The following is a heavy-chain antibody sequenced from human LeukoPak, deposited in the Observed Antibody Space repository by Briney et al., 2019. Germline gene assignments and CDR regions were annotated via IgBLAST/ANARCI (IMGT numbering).Heavy chain of an antibody. Sequence: GGSLRLSCAASGFTFSNYAMSWVRQAPGKGLEWVSGISGSGGSTNYADSVKGRFTISRDNSKNTLYLQLNSLGVEDTAVYYCAKVAPYGNYVFDYWGQGTLVTVSS. D-gene: IGHD1-7*01. CDR3: AKVAPYGNYVFDY. CDR1: GFTFSNYA. V-gene: IGHV3-23*01. J-gene: IGHJ4*02. CDR2: ISGSGGST.